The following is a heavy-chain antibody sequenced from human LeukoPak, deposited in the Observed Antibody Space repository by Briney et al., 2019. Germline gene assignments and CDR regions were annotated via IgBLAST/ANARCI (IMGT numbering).Heavy chain of an antibody. Sequence: PGGSLRLSCAASGFTFSGSAMHWVRQASGKGLEWVGRIRSKANSYATAYAASVKGRFTISRDDSKNTAYLQMNSLKTEDTAVYYCTRANWNDAIWFDPWGQGTLVTVSS. CDR3: TRANWNDAIWFDP. D-gene: IGHD1-1*01. CDR2: IRSKANSYAT. J-gene: IGHJ5*02. V-gene: IGHV3-73*01. CDR1: GFTFSGSA.